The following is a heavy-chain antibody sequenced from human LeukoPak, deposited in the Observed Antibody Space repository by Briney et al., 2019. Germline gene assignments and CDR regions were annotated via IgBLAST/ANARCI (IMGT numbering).Heavy chain of an antibody. CDR1: GFTFSSYE. Sequence: PGGSLRLSCAASGFTFSSYEMNWVRQAPGKGLEGVSYISGSGSTICYADSVKGRFTISRDNAKNSLYLQMNSLRAEDTAVYYCARGSHPYGMDVWGKGTTVTVSS. CDR3: ARGSHPYGMDV. CDR2: ISGSGSTI. J-gene: IGHJ6*04. V-gene: IGHV3-48*03.